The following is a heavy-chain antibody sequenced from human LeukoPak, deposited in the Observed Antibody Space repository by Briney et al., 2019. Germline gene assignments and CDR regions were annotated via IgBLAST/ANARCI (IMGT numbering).Heavy chain of an antibody. V-gene: IGHV4-59*12. D-gene: IGHD2-8*01. CDR1: GGSISSYY. CDR3: ARGTKPDFDY. CDR2: IYYSGST. J-gene: IGHJ4*02. Sequence: SETLSLTCTVPGGSISSYYWSWIRQPPGKGLEWIGYIYYSGSTNHNPSLKSRVTMSVDTSKNQFSLKLSSVTAADTAVYYCARGTKPDFDYWGQGTLVTVSS.